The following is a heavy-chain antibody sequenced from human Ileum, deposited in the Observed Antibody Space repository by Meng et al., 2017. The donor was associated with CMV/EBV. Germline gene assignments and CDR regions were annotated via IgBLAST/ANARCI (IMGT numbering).Heavy chain of an antibody. CDR2: ISSRSNSI. CDR3: ARGGRGNYYFYFGMDV. D-gene: IGHD3-16*01. J-gene: IGHJ6*01. Sequence: GESLKISCAASEFTFSDYSMNWVRQAPGKGLEWVSYISSRSNSIYYADSVKGRFTISRDNAKNSLYLQMNSLRAEDTAVYYCARGGRGNYYFYFGMDVWGQGNTVTGAS. CDR1: EFTFSDYS. V-gene: IGHV3-48*04.